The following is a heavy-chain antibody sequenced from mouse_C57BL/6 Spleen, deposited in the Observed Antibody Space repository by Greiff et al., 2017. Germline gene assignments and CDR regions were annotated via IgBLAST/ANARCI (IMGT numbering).Heavy chain of an antibody. CDR2: ISYDGSN. CDR3: AGDYYGSSTGVYWYFDV. Sequence: DVKLVESGPGLVKPSQSLSLTCSVTGYSITSGYYWNWIRQFPGNKLEWMGYISYDGSNNYNPSLKNRISITRDTSKNQFFLKLNAVTTEDTATYYCAGDYYGSSTGVYWYFDVWGTGTTVTVSS. D-gene: IGHD1-1*01. V-gene: IGHV3-6*01. CDR1: GYSITSGYY. J-gene: IGHJ1*03.